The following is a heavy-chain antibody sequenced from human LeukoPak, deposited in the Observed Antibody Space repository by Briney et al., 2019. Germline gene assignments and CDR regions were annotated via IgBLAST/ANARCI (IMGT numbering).Heavy chain of an antibody. V-gene: IGHV3-23*01. J-gene: IGHJ4*02. CDR2: ISGSGGST. CDR1: GLTFSSYA. D-gene: IGHD2-8*02. CDR3: AKRVVYYFDY. Sequence: GGSLRLSCAASGLTFSSYAMSWVRQAPGKGLEWVSGISGSGGSTYYADSVKGRFTISRDNSKNTLYLQMNSLRAEDTAVYYCAKRVVYYFDYWGQGTLVTVSS.